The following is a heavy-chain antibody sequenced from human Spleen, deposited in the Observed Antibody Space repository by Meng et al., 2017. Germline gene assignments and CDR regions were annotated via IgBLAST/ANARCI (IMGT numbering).Heavy chain of an antibody. Sequence: ASVKVSCKASAYTFTGHYMHWVRQAPGQGLEWMGRINPNSGGTNYAQKFQGRVTLTRDTSISTAYMELSRLRSDDTAVYYCARVSPRYGLIWGQGTLVTVSS. J-gene: IGHJ4*02. V-gene: IGHV1-2*06. CDR1: AYTFTGHY. CDR3: ARVSPRYGLI. CDR2: INPNSGGT. D-gene: IGHD5-18*01.